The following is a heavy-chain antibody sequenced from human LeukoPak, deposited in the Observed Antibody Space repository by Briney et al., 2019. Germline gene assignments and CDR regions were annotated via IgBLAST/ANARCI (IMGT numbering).Heavy chain of an antibody. J-gene: IGHJ4*02. CDR1: GFTFSSYA. CDR3: ARDSEMATTFGY. CDR2: ISGSGGST. V-gene: IGHV3-23*01. D-gene: IGHD5-24*01. Sequence: PGGSLRLSCAASGFTFSSYAMNWVRQAPGKGLEWVSGISGSGGSTYYADSVKGRFTISRDNSKNTVYLQMNSLRAEDTAVYYCARDSEMATTFGYWGQGTLVTVSS.